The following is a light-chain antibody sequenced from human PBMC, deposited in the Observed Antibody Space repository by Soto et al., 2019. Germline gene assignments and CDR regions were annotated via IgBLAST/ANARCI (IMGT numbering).Light chain of an antibody. CDR3: QARDSSLVV. V-gene: IGLV3-1*01. CDR2: QDS. CDR1: KLGDKY. J-gene: IGLJ2*01. Sequence: SYELTQPPSVSVSPGQTASITCSGDKLGDKYACWYQQKPGQSPVLVIYQDSKRPSGIPERFSGSNSGNTATLTISGTQAMDEADYYCQARDSSLVVFGGGTKVTFL.